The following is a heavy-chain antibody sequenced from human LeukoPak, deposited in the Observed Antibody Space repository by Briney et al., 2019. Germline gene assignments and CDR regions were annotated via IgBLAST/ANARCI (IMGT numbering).Heavy chain of an antibody. V-gene: IGHV3-23*01. CDR3: AKVQSSGYYSSVDS. J-gene: IGHJ4*02. Sequence: GGSLRLSCAASGFTFSSYAMSWVRQAPGKGLEWVSDISGSGGGTYYADSVKGQFTISRDNSKNPLYLQLNSLRAEDTAVYYCAKVQSSGYYSSVDSWGQGTLVTVSS. CDR2: ISGSGGGT. D-gene: IGHD3-22*01. CDR1: GFTFSSYA.